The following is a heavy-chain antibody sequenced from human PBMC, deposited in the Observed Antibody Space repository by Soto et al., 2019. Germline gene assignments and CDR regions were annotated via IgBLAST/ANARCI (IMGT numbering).Heavy chain of an antibody. CDR1: GFTFSSYA. V-gene: IGHV3-30-3*01. J-gene: IGHJ6*02. Sequence: GGSLRLSCAASGFTFSSYAMHWVRQAPGKGLEWVAVISYDGSNKYYADSVKGRFTISRDNSKNTLYLQMNSLRAEDTAVYYCARDRSDIVVVVAANATYYYGMDVWGQGTTVTVSS. D-gene: IGHD2-15*01. CDR3: ARDRSDIVVVVAANATYYYGMDV. CDR2: ISYDGSNK.